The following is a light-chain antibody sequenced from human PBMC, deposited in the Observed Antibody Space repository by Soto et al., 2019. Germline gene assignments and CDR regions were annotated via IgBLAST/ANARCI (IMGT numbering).Light chain of an antibody. CDR1: SSGIGAGYA. V-gene: IGLV1-40*01. J-gene: IGLJ2*01. CDR2: RDT. CDR3: QSFDYSLSAVV. Sequence: QSVLTQPPSVSGAPGQRVTISCSGSSSGIGAGYAVHWYQRLPNTAPKLLIYRDTNRSSGVPDRFSGSKSDTSASLAITGLQPDDEADYFCQSFDYSLSAVVFGGGTKLTDL.